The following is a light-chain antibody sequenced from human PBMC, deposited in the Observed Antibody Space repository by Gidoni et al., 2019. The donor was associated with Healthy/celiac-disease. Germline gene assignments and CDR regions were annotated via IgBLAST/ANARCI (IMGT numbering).Light chain of an antibody. V-gene: IGKV1-9*01. J-gene: IGKJ4*02. Sequence: IQLTHSPSFLSASVVDRVTITCRASQGISSYLAWYQQKPGKAPKLLIYAASTLQSGVPSRFSGSGSGTEFTLTISSLQPEDFATYYCQQLNSYPRALTFGGGTKVEIK. CDR1: QGISSY. CDR2: AAS. CDR3: QQLNSYPRALT.